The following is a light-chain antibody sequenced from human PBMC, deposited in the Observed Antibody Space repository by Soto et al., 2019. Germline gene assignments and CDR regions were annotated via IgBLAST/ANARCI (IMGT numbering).Light chain of an antibody. CDR1: QAVNTR. Sequence: EIVVTQSPATMSSIPGDRVTLSCRASQAVNTRLAWYQHKPGQAPRLLIYLTSNRAAGIPARFSGSGSETDFTLTISDVEPEDFAVYYCHQRQSWPRTFGQGTKVDI. CDR2: LTS. V-gene: IGKV3-11*01. CDR3: HQRQSWPRT. J-gene: IGKJ1*01.